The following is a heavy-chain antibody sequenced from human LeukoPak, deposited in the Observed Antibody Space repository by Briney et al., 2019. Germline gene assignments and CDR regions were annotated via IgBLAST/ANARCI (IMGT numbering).Heavy chain of an antibody. CDR3: ARAKWDCSFDY. J-gene: IGHJ4*02. CDR2: IYADGTT. D-gene: IGHD2-21*01. V-gene: IGHV3-66*01. CDR1: GLTVSSNY. Sequence: GGSLRLSCAASGLTVSSNYMSWVRQAPGKGLEWVSVIYADGTTYYADSVKGRFTISRDGSKNTLYLQMDSLRAEDTAVYYCARAKWDCSFDYWGQGTLVTVSS.